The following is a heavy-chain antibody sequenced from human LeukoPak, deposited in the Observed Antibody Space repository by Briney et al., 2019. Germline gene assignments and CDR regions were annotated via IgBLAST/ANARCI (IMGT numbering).Heavy chain of an antibody. Sequence: SETLSLTCTVSGASINTSNFYWAWIRQPPGKGLESVGNIYYTGRTYSNASLNSRVTISVDTSKNQFSLKLTSVTAADTAVYYCARQGSMTRGGYWLDPWGQGTLVIVSS. V-gene: IGHV4-39*01. CDR1: GASINTSNFY. J-gene: IGHJ5*02. D-gene: IGHD3-10*01. CDR3: ARQGSMTRGGYWLDP. CDR2: IYYTGRT.